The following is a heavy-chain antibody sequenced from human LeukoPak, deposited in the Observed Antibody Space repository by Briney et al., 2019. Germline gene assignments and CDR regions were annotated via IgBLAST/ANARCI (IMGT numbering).Heavy chain of an antibody. D-gene: IGHD3-10*01. CDR3: ERDYGSESYYNLNWFDP. J-gene: IGHJ5*02. CDR2: ISSSGSTI. V-gene: IGHV3-48*03. CDR1: GFTFSSYE. Sequence: PGGSLRLSCAASGFTFSSYEMNWVRQAPGKGLEWVSYISSSGSTIYYADSVKGRFTISRDNAKNSLFLQMNSLRAEETAVDYCERDYGSESYYNLNWFDPWGQGTLVTVSS.